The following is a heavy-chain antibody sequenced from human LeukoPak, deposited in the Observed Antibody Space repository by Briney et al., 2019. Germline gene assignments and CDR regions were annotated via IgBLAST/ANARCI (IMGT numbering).Heavy chain of an antibody. CDR3: TRGSIAYYYMDV. CDR1: GGSISSSSYY. CDR2: IYYSGST. V-gene: IGHV4-39*07. D-gene: IGHD3-22*01. Sequence: ASETLSLTCTVSGGSISSSSYYWGWIRQPPGKGLEWIGSIYYSGSTYYNPSLKSRVTISVDTSKNQFSLKLSSVTAADTAVYYCTRGSIAYYYMDVWGKGTTVTISS. J-gene: IGHJ6*03.